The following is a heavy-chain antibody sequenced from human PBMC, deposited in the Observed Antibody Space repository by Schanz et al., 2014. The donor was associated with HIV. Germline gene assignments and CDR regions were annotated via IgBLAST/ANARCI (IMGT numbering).Heavy chain of an antibody. CDR3: ARDLSLASSTPTLAFDI. Sequence: QVPLVQSGAEVKKPGASVKVSCKASGGTFSSYGITWVRQAPGQGLEWMGGIIPLFGTPKYAQNFQGRVTITAEESTSTVFMELSRLTSEDTAVYYCARDLSLASSTPTLAFDIWGQGTMVTVSS. V-gene: IGHV1-69*01. CDR1: GGTFSSYG. CDR2: IIPLFGTP. J-gene: IGHJ3*02. D-gene: IGHD2-2*01.